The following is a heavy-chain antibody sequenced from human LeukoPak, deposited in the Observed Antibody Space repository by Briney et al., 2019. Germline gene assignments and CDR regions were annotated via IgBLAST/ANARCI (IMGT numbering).Heavy chain of an antibody. CDR3: ARGLITGTTHDAFDI. Sequence: SETLSLTCAVYGGSFSGYYWGWIRQPPGKGLEWIGEINHSGSTNYNPSLKSRVTISVDTSKNQFSLKLSSVTAADTAVYYCARGLITGTTHDAFDIWGQGTMVTVSS. CDR1: GGSFSGYY. V-gene: IGHV4-34*01. D-gene: IGHD1-14*01. CDR2: INHSGST. J-gene: IGHJ3*02.